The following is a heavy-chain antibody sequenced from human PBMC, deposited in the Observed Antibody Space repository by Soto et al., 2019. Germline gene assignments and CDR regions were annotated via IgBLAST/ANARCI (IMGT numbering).Heavy chain of an antibody. CDR2: IYYSGST. V-gene: IGHV4-31*03. CDR3: ARDWGGDYDFWSGYLKGDAFDI. D-gene: IGHD3-3*01. Sequence: QVQLQESGPGLVKPSQTLSLTCTVSGGSNSSGGYYWSWIRQHPGKGLEWIGYIYYSGSTYYNPSLKRRVTISVDTSKNQFSLKLSSVTAADTAVYYCARDWGGDYDFWSGYLKGDAFDIWGQGTMVTVSS. J-gene: IGHJ3*02. CDR1: GGSNSSGGYY.